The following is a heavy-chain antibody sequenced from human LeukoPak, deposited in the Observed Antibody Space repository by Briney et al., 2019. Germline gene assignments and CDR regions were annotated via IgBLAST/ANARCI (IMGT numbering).Heavy chain of an antibody. J-gene: IGHJ4*02. V-gene: IGHV3-7*03. CDR2: IKQDGSEK. Sequence: PGGSLRLSCAAPGFTFRSYWMSWVRQAPGKGLEWVANIKQDGSEKYYVDSVKGRFTISRDNAKNSLYLQMNSLRAEDTSVYYCAVGYSSTWYHFEYWGQGTLVTVSS. D-gene: IGHD6-13*01. CDR3: AVGYSSTWYHFEY. CDR1: GFTFRSYW.